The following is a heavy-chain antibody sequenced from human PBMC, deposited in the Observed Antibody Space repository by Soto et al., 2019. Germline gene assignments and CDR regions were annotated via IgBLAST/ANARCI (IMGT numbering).Heavy chain of an antibody. D-gene: IGHD6-19*01. CDR1: GDRVSSNTAA. V-gene: IGHV6-1*01. Sequence: SQTLSLTCPISGDRVSSNTAAWNWIRSSPSRGLEWLGRTYYRSNWRHYYAVSVKSRITVNPDTSKNPFSLQLNSVTPDDTAVYYCARGVAGSGFDTWGQGTLVTVSS. J-gene: IGHJ4*02. CDR2: TYYRSNWRH. CDR3: ARGVAGSGFDT.